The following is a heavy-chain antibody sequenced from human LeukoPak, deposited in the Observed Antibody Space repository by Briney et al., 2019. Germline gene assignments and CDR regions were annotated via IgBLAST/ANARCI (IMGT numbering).Heavy chain of an antibody. CDR3: AKDNPSSGNLLDYFQH. J-gene: IGHJ1*01. V-gene: IGHV3-23*01. CDR1: GLTLSNYD. CDR2: TSRSGGST. Sequence: GGSLRLSCAASGLTLSNYDMSWVRHAAGKGPEWVSGTSRSGGSTYYADSVRGRFTISRDNSKHTLYLQMNSLRVEDTAVYYCAKDNPSSGNLLDYFQHGGQGTLVTVSS. D-gene: IGHD1-26*01.